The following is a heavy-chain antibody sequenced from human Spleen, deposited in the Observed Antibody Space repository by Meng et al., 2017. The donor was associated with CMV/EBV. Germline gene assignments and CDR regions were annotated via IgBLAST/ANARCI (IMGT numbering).Heavy chain of an antibody. D-gene: IGHD5-12*01. Sequence: LQLQESGPGLVKPSETLSLTCTVSGGSISSSSYYWGWIRQPPGKGLEWIGYIHYSGTTYYNPSLKSRIAISLDTSKNQFSLNLNSVTAADAAVYYCARDSPGGYGYFDSWGQGTLVTVSS. V-gene: IGHV4-39*07. CDR1: GGSISSSSYY. CDR2: IHYSGTT. J-gene: IGHJ4*02. CDR3: ARDSPGGYGYFDS.